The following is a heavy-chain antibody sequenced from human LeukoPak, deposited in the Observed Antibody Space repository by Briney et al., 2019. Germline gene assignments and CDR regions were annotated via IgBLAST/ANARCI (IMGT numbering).Heavy chain of an antibody. V-gene: IGHV7-4-1*02. CDR3: VRGTPTPGMDY. D-gene: IGHD3-10*01. J-gene: IGHJ4*02. Sequence: ASVKVSCKASGYTFTSYAMNWVRQAPGQGLEWMGNIDTTTGNPRYAQDFTGRFVFSLDTSVSTAYLQITSLKADDTAAYYCVRGTPTPGMDYWGQGTQVTVPS. CDR1: GYTFTSYA. CDR2: IDTTTGNP.